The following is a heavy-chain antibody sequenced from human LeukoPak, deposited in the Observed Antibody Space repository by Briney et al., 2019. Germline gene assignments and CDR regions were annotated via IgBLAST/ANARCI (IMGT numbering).Heavy chain of an antibody. V-gene: IGHV1-69*04. CDR1: GGTFSSYA. D-gene: IGHD2-15*01. J-gene: IGHJ2*01. CDR3: ARVGGGNLRYFDL. CDR2: IIPILGIA. Sequence: SVKVSCKASGGTFSSYAISWVRQAPGQGLEWMGRIIPILGIANYEQKFQGRVTITADKSTSTAYMELSSLRSKDTAVYYCARVGGGNLRYFDLWGRGTLVTVSS.